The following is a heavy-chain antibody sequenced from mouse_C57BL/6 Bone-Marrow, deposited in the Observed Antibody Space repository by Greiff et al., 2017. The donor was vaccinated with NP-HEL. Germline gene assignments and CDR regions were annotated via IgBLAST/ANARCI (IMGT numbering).Heavy chain of an antibody. Sequence: VQLQQSGAELARPGASVKMSCKASGYTFTSYTMHWVKQRPGQGLEWIGYINPSSGYTKYNQKFKDKATLTADKSSSTAYMQLRSLTCEDSAVYYCERLIPGGTVEAPVDYWGQGTTLTVSS. CDR1: GYTFTSYT. D-gene: IGHD1-1*01. CDR3: ERLIPGGTVEAPVDY. V-gene: IGHV1-4*01. J-gene: IGHJ2*01. CDR2: INPSSGYT.